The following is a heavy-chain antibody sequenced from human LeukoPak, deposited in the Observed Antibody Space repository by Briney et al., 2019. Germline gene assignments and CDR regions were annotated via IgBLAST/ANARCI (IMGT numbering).Heavy chain of an antibody. J-gene: IGHJ6*03. Sequence: PSETLSLTCTVSGGSISSYYWSWVRQPPGKGLEWIGYIYYSGSTNYNPSLKSRVTISVDTSKNQFSLKLSSVTAADTAVYYCARDGSGSHYYYYYYYMDVWAKGPRSPSP. V-gene: IGHV4-59*01. D-gene: IGHD1-26*01. CDR3: ARDGSGSHYYYYYYYMDV. CDR1: GGSISSYY. CDR2: IYYSGST.